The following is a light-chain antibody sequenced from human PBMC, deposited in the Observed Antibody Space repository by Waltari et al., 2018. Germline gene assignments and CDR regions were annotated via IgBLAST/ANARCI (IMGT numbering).Light chain of an antibody. CDR1: SSCIGDHFV. CDR3: CAYVGRTTWV. Sequence: QSALTQPASVSGSPGTSITISCTGTSSCIGDHFVVSWYQLHPGKAPNRILYEVNQRPSGVSYRFSGAKSGYTAYLTISGLQAEDEADYYCCAYVGRTTWVFGGGTSLTVL. J-gene: IGLJ3*02. V-gene: IGLV2-23*02. CDR2: EVN.